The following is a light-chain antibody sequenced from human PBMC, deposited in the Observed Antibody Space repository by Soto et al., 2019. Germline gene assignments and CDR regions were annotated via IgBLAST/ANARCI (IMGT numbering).Light chain of an antibody. V-gene: IGLV2-14*01. CDR3: SSYTSSSTV. Sequence: QSALTQPASVSGSPGQSITISCTGTSSDVGGYNYVSWYQQHPGKAPQLMIYEVSHRPSGVAHRFSGSKSGNTASLTISGLQAEDEADYCCSSYTSSSTVFGTGTKLTVL. CDR1: SSDVGGYNY. J-gene: IGLJ1*01. CDR2: EVS.